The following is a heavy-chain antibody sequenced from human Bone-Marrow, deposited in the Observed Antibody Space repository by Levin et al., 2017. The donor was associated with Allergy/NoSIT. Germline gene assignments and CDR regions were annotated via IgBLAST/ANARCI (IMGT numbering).Heavy chain of an antibody. CDR1: GFIFSNYD. Sequence: GGSLRLSCTASGFIFSNYDITWVRQAPGKGLEWVSGTSGGGGSPYYADSVKGRFTTTGDKSQNTVYLQMNDLRVEDTAIYYCAKEKWLQYGAPVDYWGQGTLVTVSS. CDR2: TSGGGGSP. CDR3: AKEKWLQYGAPVDY. V-gene: IGHV3-23*01. J-gene: IGHJ4*02. D-gene: IGHD6-19*01.